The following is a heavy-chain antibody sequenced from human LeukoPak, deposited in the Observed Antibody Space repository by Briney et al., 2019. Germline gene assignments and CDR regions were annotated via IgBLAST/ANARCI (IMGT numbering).Heavy chain of an antibody. CDR1: GYTFTSYG. J-gene: IGHJ6*03. Sequence: ASVKVSCKASGYTFTSYGISWVRQAPGQGLEWMGWISAYNGNTNYAQKLQGRVTMTTDTSTSTAYMELRSLRSDDTAVYYCARNGKEAIWFGDLLSKKIYYYYNMDVWGKGTPVTISS. CDR3: ARNGKEAIWFGDLLSKKIYYYYNMDV. D-gene: IGHD3-10*01. V-gene: IGHV1-18*01. CDR2: ISAYNGNT.